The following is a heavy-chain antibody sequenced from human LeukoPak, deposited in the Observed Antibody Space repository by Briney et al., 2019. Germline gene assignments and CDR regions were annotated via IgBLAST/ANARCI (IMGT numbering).Heavy chain of an antibody. CDR2: MNPNSGNT. V-gene: IGHV1-8*01. CDR3: ARWRGRPRYYYYYGMDV. J-gene: IGHJ6*02. D-gene: IGHD3-10*01. CDR1: GYTFTSYD. Sequence: GASVKVSCKASGYTFTSYDINWVRQATGQGLEWMGWMNPNSGNTGYAQKFQGRVTMTRNTSISTAYMELSSLRSEDTAVYYCARWRGRPRYYYYYGMDVWGQGTTVTVSS.